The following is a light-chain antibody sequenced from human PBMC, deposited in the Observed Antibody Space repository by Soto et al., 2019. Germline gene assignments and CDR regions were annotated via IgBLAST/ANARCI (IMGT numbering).Light chain of an antibody. CDR3: SSFSTTSSPHIL. J-gene: IGLJ2*01. CDR1: SSDVGGYNY. CDR2: EVT. Sequence: QAVVTQPASVSGSPGQSITISCTGTSSDVGGYNYVSWYQQHPGKAPKLMIYEVTYRPSGVSARFSGSKSGSTASLTISGLQAEDEADYFCSSFSTTSSPHILFGGGTKLTVL. V-gene: IGLV2-14*01.